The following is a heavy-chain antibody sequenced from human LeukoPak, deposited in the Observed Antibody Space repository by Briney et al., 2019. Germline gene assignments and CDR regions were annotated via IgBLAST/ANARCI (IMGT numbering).Heavy chain of an antibody. J-gene: IGHJ4*02. D-gene: IGHD6-19*01. CDR3: ARGPTAGYSSGWYYFDY. V-gene: IGHV1-8*01. CDR1: GYTFTSYD. CDR2: MNPNSGNT. Sequence: ASVKVFCKASGYTFTSYDINWVRQATGQGLEWMGWMNPNSGNTGYAQKFQGRVTVTRNTSISTAYMELSSLRSEDTAVYYCARGPTAGYSSGWYYFDYWGQGTLVTVSS.